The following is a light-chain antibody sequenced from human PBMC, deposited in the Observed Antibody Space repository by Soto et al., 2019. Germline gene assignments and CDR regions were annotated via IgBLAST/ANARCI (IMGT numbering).Light chain of an antibody. J-gene: IGLJ1*01. V-gene: IGLV2-8*01. CDR3: SSYVGTNSYV. Sequence: QSVLTQPPSASGSPGQSVTISCTGTSSDVGGYNYVSWYQQHPGKAPKLMIYEVSKRPSGVPDRFSGSKSGNTASLTVSGLQAEDEADYYCSSYVGTNSYVFGTGTKVTLL. CDR2: EVS. CDR1: SSDVGGYNY.